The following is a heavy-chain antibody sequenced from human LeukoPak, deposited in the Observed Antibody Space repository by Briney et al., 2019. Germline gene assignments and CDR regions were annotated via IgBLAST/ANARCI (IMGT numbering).Heavy chain of an antibody. V-gene: IGHV4-34*01. D-gene: IGHD4-17*01. CDR1: GGSFSGYY. CDR3: ARRRRHYDDYATFDY. J-gene: IGHJ4*02. CDR2: INHSGST. Sequence: PSETLSITCAVYGGSFSGYYWSWIRQPPGKGLEWIGEINHSGSTNYNPSLKSRVTISVDTSKNQFSLKLSSVTAADTAVYYCARRRRHYDDYATFDYWGQGTLVTVSS.